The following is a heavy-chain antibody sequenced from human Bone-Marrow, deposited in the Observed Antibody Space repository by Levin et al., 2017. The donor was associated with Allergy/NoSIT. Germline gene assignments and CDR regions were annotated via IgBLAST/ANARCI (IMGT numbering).Heavy chain of an antibody. CDR2: ISKSDSTL. V-gene: IGHV3-48*03. J-gene: IGHJ3*01. CDR1: GFTFSSYE. Sequence: LSLTCAASGFTFSSYEMNWVRQAPGKGLEWVSYISKSDSTLHYADSVKGRFTISRDNAKNFLYLQMNSLRAEDTAVYYCTREASYDAFDVWAQGTMVTVSS. CDR3: TREASYDAFDV.